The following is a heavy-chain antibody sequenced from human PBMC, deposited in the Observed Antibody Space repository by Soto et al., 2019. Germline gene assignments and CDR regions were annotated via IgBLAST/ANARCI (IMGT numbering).Heavy chain of an antibody. CDR1: GGTFSSYA. J-gene: IGHJ3*02. CDR3: ARARDSSGYYPFDAFDI. CDR2: IIPIFGTA. Sequence: SVKVSCKASGGTFSSYAISWVRQAPGQRLEWMGGIIPIFGTANYAQKFQGRVTITADESTSTAYMELSSLRSEDTAVYYCARARDSSGYYPFDAFDIWGQGTMVTVSS. V-gene: IGHV1-69*13. D-gene: IGHD3-22*01.